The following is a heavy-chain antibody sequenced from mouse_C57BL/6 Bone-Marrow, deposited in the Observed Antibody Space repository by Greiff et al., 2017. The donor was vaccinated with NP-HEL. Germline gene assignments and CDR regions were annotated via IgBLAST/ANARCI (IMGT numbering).Heavy chain of an antibody. CDR1: GYTFTTYP. CDR3: ARGDYYGSSYEAMDY. V-gene: IGHV1-47*01. Sequence: VKLMESGAELVKPGASVKMSCKASGYTFTTYPIEWMKQNHGKSLEWIGNFHPYNDDTKYNEKFKGKATLTVEKSSSTVYLELSRLTSDDSAVYYCARGDYYGSSYEAMDYWGQGTSVTVSS. CDR2: FHPYNDDT. D-gene: IGHD1-1*01. J-gene: IGHJ4*01.